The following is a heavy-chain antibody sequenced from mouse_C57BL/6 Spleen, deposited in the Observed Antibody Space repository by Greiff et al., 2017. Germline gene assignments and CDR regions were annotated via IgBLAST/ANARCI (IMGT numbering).Heavy chain of an antibody. CDR1: GYTFTDYE. J-gene: IGHJ2*01. CDR2: IDPETGGT. V-gene: IGHV1-15*01. Sequence: QVHVKQSGAELVRPGASVTLSCKASGYTFTDYEMHWVKQTPVHGLEWIGAIDPETGGTAYNQKFKGKAILTADKSSSTAYMELRSLTSEDSAVYYCTRRGYYGSSHFDYWGQGTTLTVSS. D-gene: IGHD1-1*01. CDR3: TRRGYYGSSHFDY.